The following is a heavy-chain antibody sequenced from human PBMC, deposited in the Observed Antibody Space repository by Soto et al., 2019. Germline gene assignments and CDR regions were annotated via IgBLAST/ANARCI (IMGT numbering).Heavy chain of an antibody. J-gene: IGHJ6*02. CDR1: GFTFSSYE. CDR3: ARGILYWTNGVCYTPSGGGMDV. V-gene: IGHV3-48*03. CDR2: ISSSGSTI. Sequence: EVQLVESGGGLVQPGGSLRLSCAASGFTFSSYEMNWVRQAPGKGLEWVSYISSSGSTIYYADSVKGRFTISRDNAKNSLYLQMNSLRAEDTAVYYCARGILYWTNGVCYTPSGGGMDVWGQGTTVTVSS. D-gene: IGHD2-8*01.